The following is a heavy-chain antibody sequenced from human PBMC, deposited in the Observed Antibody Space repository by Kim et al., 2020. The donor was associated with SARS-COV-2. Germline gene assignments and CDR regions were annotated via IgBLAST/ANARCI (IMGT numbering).Heavy chain of an antibody. CDR3: ASAAAATFDY. Sequence: SETLSLTCTVSGGSISSSSYYWGWIRQPPGKGLEWIGSIYYSDYFSGSTYYNPSLKSRVTLSVDTSKNQFSLNLNSVTAADTAVYFCASAAAATFDYWGQGTLVTAPS. V-gene: IGHV4-39*01. J-gene: IGHJ4*02. CDR2: IYYSDYFSGST. D-gene: IGHD6-13*01. CDR1: GGSISSSSYY.